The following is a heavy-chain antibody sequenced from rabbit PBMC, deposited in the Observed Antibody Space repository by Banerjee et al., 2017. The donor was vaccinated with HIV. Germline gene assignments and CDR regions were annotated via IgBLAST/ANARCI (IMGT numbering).Heavy chain of an antibody. Sequence: QSLEESGGDLVKPEGSLTLTCKASGMDFINHYYIHWVRQAPGRGLELITYVEPSNMTTWFASWVNGRFTISRTTSLNTVDLRMARLTAADTAAYFCAELTILMAMLVMLMLTLWGQGTLVTVS. D-gene: IGHD6-1*01. CDR3: AELTILMAMLVMLMLTL. V-gene: IGHV1S43*01. CDR1: GMDFINHYY. CDR2: VEPSNMTT. J-gene: IGHJ4*01.